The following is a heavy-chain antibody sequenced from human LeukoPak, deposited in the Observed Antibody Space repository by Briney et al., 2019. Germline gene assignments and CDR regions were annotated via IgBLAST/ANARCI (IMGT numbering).Heavy chain of an antibody. V-gene: IGHV3-74*03. CDR2: ISPDGTIT. J-gene: IGHJ4*02. CDR3: ARTPGYSSGWYYFDY. Sequence: GGSLRLSCAASGLTLSTYWMHWVRQGPGKGLVWVSYISPDGTITKYADSVKGRFTISRDNAKNTLYLQMNSLRAEDTAVYYCARTPGYSSGWYYFDYWGQGTLVTVSS. D-gene: IGHD6-19*01. CDR1: GLTLSTYW.